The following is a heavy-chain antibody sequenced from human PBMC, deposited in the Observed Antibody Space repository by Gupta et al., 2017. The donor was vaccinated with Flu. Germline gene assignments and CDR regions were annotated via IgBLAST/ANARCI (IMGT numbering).Heavy chain of an antibody. Sequence: QVQLVESGGGVVQPGRSLRLSCAASGFTFSSYGMHWVRQAPGKGLEWVAVISYDGSNKYYADSVKGRFTISRDNSKNTLYLQMNSLRAEDTAVYYCAKEKTGGDYPGAFDIWGQGTMVTVAS. D-gene: IGHD4-17*01. CDR2: ISYDGSNK. CDR3: AKEKTGGDYPGAFDI. V-gene: IGHV3-30*18. CDR1: GFTFSSYG. J-gene: IGHJ3*02.